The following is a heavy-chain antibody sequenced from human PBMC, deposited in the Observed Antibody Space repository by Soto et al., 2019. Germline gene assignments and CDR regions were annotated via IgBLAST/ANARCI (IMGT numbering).Heavy chain of an antibody. Sequence: EDQLVESGGGLVQPGGSLRLTCAVSGFSFRSDWMNWVRQAPGKGLEWVAHTNQDGSEKYYLDSVKGRFTIFRDNAKNSLYLQMNSLRAEDPAGYYCSGGVGDAIWGQGTLVTVSS. J-gene: IGHJ4*02. CDR2: TNQDGSEK. CDR3: SGGVGDAI. V-gene: IGHV3-7*04. CDR1: GFSFRSDW. D-gene: IGHD1-26*01.